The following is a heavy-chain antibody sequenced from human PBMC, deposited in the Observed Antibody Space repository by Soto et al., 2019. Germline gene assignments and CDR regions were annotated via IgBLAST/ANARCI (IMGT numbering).Heavy chain of an antibody. D-gene: IGHD3-10*01. CDR1: EVSLSNDRMG. V-gene: IGHV2-26*01. CDR2: IFSNDEK. J-gene: IGHJ4*02. Sequence: QVTLKESGPVLVKPTETLTLTCTVSEVSLSNDRMGVSWIRQPPGKALEWLAHIFSNDEKSYSTSLKRMLNIAKDTSKSQVVLTMTNMDPVGTATYYCARIRESAGIYYTDYWGQGTLVTVSS. CDR3: ARIRESAGIYYTDY.